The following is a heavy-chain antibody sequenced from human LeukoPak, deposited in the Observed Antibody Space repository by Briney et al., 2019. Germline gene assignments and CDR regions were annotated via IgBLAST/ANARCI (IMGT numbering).Heavy chain of an antibody. Sequence: SGGSLRLSCAASGFTVSSNYMSWVRQAPGKGLEWVSVIYSGGSTYYADSVKGRFTISRDNSKNTLNLQMNSLRAEDTAVYYCARVGTTRLIDYWGQGTLVTVSS. D-gene: IGHD1-26*01. CDR3: ARVGTTRLIDY. V-gene: IGHV3-53*01. J-gene: IGHJ4*02. CDR1: GFTVSSNY. CDR2: IYSGGST.